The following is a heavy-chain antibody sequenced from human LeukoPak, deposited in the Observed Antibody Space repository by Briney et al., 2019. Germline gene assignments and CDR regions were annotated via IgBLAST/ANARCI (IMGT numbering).Heavy chain of an antibody. CDR3: ATVGSSWSRPLDY. J-gene: IGHJ4*02. CDR1: GFTFSDYY. CDR2: ISSSGYSI. D-gene: IGHD6-13*01. V-gene: IGHV3-11*01. Sequence: PGGSLRLSCAASGFTFSDYYMTWIRQAPGKGLEWVSYISSSGYSIYYADSAKGRFTISRDNANNSLYLQMNSLRAGDTAVYYCATVGSSWSRPLDYWGQGTLVIVSS.